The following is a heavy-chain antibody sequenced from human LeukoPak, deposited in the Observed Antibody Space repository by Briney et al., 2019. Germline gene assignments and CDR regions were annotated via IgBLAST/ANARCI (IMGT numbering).Heavy chain of an antibody. Sequence: SETLSLTCAVYGGSFSGYYWSWIRQPPGKGLEWIGEINHSGSTNYNPSLKSRVTISVDTSKNQFSLKLSSVTAADTAVYYCERGGRRLRFLECSLRAFDIWGQGTMVTVSS. CDR3: ERGGRRLRFLECSLRAFDI. D-gene: IGHD3-3*01. V-gene: IGHV4-34*01. CDR1: GGSFSGYY. J-gene: IGHJ3*02. CDR2: INHSGST.